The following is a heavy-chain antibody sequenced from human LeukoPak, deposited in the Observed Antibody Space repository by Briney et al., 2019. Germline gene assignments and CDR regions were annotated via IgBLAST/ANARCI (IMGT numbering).Heavy chain of an antibody. CDR1: GGSLSAYY. Sequence: SETLSLTCTVSGGSLSAYYWSWIRQPPGKGLEWVGYIFHSGFTNYNPSLKSRVTISVDTSKNQFSLKLNSVSAADTAVYYCARRAATGYYFDCSGQGTRVTVSS. J-gene: IGHJ4*02. CDR2: IFHSGFT. V-gene: IGHV4-59*08. D-gene: IGHD1-26*01. CDR3: ARRAATGYYFDC.